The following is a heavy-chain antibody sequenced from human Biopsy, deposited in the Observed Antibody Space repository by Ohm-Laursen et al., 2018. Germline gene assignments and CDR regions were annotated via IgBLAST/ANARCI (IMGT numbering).Heavy chain of an antibody. CDR1: GFSFSDYY. J-gene: IGHJ4*02. D-gene: IGHD5-24*01. CDR3: ATTRSFDN. Sequence: GSLRLSCTASGFSFSDYYMIWIRQAPGKGLEWVSYISSSGRTMYYADSVKGRFTISRDNANKSLYLQMNSLRAEGTAVYYCATTRSFDNWGQGTLVTVSS. V-gene: IGHV3-11*01. CDR2: ISSSGRTM.